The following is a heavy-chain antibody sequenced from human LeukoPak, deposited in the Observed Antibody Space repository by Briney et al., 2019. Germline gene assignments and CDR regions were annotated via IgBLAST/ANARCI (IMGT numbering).Heavy chain of an antibody. CDR2: ISDSGSTI. D-gene: IGHD5-24*01. V-gene: IGHV3-11*04. CDR1: GFTFSDYY. CDR3: ARTQVMATISYFDY. Sequence: TGGSLRLSCAASGFTFSDYYMNWIRQAPGKGLEWVSYISDSGSTIYYADSVKGRFTISRDNAKNSLYLQMNSLRAEDTAVYYCARTQVMATISYFDYWGQGTLVTVSS. J-gene: IGHJ4*02.